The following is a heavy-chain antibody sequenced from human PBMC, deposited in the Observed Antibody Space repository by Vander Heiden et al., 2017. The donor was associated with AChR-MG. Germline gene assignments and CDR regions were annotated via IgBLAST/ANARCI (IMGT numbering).Heavy chain of an antibody. CDR1: GLTLSSYA. Sequence: QVLLVESGGGVAQPGRSLSLSWPASGLTLSSYAMHWVRQAPGKGLEWVALISYDGSNKYYADSVKGRFTISRDNSKNTLYLQMNNLRPEDTAVYYCARGPPTSVGSLDYWGQGTLVTVSS. CDR2: ISYDGSNK. CDR3: ARGPPTSVGSLDY. J-gene: IGHJ4*02. V-gene: IGHV3-30-3*01. D-gene: IGHD1-26*01.